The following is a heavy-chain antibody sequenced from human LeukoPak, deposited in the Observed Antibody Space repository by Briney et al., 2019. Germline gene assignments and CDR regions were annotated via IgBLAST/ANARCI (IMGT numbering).Heavy chain of an antibody. CDR1: GFTFTNYY. CDR3: AQLLLRGPTA. Sequence: GGSLRLSCAVSGFTFTNYYMSWVLQAPGKGLEWVANINQVGTETFYVDSVKGRFTISRDNAKNSLYLQMSSLRAEDTAVYYCAQLLLRGPTAWGQGTLVTVSS. V-gene: IGHV3-7*01. D-gene: IGHD2-15*01. CDR2: INQVGTET. J-gene: IGHJ4*02.